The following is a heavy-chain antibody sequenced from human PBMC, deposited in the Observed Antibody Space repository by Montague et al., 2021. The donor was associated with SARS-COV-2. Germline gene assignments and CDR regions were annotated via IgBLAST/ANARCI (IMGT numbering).Heavy chain of an antibody. V-gene: IGHV4-59*12. Sequence: SETLSLTCTVSGGSISPYYWSWIRQSPGKGLECIGYASYSGSTDYNPSLKSRVTISIDTPKNQFSLKLSSVTAADTAVYYCARWGEYYDSPYYYYAMDVWGQGTTVTDSS. CDR1: GGSISPYY. J-gene: IGHJ6*02. CDR2: ASYSGST. D-gene: IGHD3-3*01. CDR3: ARWGEYYDSPYYYYAMDV.